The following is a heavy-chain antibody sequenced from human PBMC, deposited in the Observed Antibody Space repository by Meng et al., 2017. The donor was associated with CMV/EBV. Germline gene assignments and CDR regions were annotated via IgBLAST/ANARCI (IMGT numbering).Heavy chain of an antibody. CDR2: MNQGGSEK. CDR3: ARYCTNTGCYIYDY. D-gene: IGHD2-2*02. J-gene: IGHJ4*02. V-gene: IGHV3-7*01. CDR1: GFTFSSYW. Sequence: GESLKISCAASGFTFSSYWMSWVRQAPGKGLEWVANMNQGGSEKYYVDSVKGRFTMSRDNAKNSLYLQMSSLTAEDTAVYYCARYCTNTGCYIYDYWGQGTLVTVSS.